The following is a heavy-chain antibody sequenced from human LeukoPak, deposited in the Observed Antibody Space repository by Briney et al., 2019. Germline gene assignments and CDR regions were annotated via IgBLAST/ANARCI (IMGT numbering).Heavy chain of an antibody. J-gene: IGHJ4*02. CDR2: ISGSGGST. V-gene: IGHV3-23*01. D-gene: IGHD3-3*01. CDR3: ARVGDFWSGYSL. CDR1: GFTFSSYA. Sequence: GGSLRLSCAASGFTFSSYAMSWVRQAPGKGLEWVSAISGSGGSTYYADSVKGRFTISRDNSKNTLYLQMNSLRAEDTAVYYCARVGDFWSGYSLWGQGTLVTVSS.